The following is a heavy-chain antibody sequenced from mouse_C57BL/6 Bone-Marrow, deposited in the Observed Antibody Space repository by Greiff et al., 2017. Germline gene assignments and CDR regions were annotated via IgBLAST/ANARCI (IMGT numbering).Heavy chain of an antibody. Sequence: EVKLQESGGGLVKPGGSLKLSCAASGFTFSSYAMSWVRQTPEKRLEWVATISDGGSYTYYPDNVKGRYTISRDNAKNNLYLQMSHLKSEDTAMYYGARDRGQVRLNDFDYWGQGTTLTVSS. J-gene: IGHJ2*01. CDR3: ARDRGQVRLNDFDY. CDR2: ISDGGSYT. D-gene: IGHD3-2*02. CDR1: GFTFSSYA. V-gene: IGHV5-4*01.